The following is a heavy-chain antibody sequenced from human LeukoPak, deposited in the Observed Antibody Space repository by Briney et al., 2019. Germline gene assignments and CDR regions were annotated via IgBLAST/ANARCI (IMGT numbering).Heavy chain of an antibody. D-gene: IGHD7-27*01. Sequence: GGSLRLSCAASGFTFSNYAMRWVRQAPGKGLEWVSYISGTGDNTHYADSVKGRYTVSRDNSKNTLFLQMNSLRAEDTAVYYCAKDGGLWVSAHWGDSWGRGTLVTVSS. CDR3: AKDGGLWVSAHWGDS. V-gene: IGHV3-23*01. J-gene: IGHJ4*02. CDR1: GFTFSNYA. CDR2: ISGTGDNT.